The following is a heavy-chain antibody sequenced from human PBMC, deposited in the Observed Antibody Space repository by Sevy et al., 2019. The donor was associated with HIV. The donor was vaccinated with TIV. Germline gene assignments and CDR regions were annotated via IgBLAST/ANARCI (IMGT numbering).Heavy chain of an antibody. D-gene: IGHD3-22*01. CDR3: ARDDYYDSSGYYYGSAFDI. V-gene: IGHV3-48*01. Sequence: GGSLRLSCAASGFTFSSYSMNWVRQAPGKGLEWVSYISSSSSTIYYADSVKGRFTISRDNAKNSLYLQMNSLGAEDTAVYYCARDDYYDSSGYYYGSAFDIWGQRTMVTVSS. CDR2: ISSSSSTI. CDR1: GFTFSSYS. J-gene: IGHJ3*02.